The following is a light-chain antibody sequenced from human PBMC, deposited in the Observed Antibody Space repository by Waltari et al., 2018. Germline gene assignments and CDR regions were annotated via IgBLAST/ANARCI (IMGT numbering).Light chain of an antibody. CDR3: QQYYSTPPVT. CDR2: WAS. V-gene: IGKV4-1*01. Sequence: DIVMTQSPDFLAVSLGERATINCKSSQSVLYSSNNKNYLAWYQQKPGQPPKLLIYWASTRASGVPDRFSGSGSGTDFTLTISSLRAEDVAVYYCQQYYSTPPVTFGQGTRLEIK. CDR1: QSVLYSSNNKNY. J-gene: IGKJ5*01.